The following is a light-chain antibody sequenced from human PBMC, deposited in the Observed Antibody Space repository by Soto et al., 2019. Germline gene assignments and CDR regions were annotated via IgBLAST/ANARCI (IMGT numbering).Light chain of an antibody. Sequence: QSALTQPASVSGSPGQSITISCTGTSSDIGGYNYVSWYQQHPGKAPKVVIYEVSNRPLGVSNRFSASKSGNTASLIISGLQADDEADYFCSSYRSTTTFVVFGTGTKLTVL. CDR1: SSDIGGYNY. CDR2: EVS. V-gene: IGLV2-14*01. CDR3: SSYRSTTTFVV. J-gene: IGLJ1*01.